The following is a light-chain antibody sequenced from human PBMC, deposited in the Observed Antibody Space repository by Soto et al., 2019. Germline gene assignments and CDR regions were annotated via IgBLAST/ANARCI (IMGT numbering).Light chain of an antibody. CDR2: GTS. Sequence: ENVLTQSPGTLSLSPGERATLSCRASQSVSSYSLAWYQQKPGQAPRLVMYGTSNRATGIPDRFSGSGSGTEFTLTISSLQSEDFAVYYCQQYNSWPLTFGGGTKVDIK. CDR1: QSVSSYS. CDR3: QQYNSWPLT. J-gene: IGKJ4*01. V-gene: IGKV3-20*01.